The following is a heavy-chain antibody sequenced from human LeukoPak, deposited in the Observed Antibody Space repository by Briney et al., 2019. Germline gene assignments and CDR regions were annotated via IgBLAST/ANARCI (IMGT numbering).Heavy chain of an antibody. CDR3: ASFRRNYYGSGSYPDY. CDR1: GYSISSGYY. D-gene: IGHD3-10*01. Sequence: SETLSLTCTVSGYSISSGYYWGWIRQPPVKGLEWIGYIYYSGSTNYNPSLKSRVTISVDTSKNQFSLKLSSVTAADTAVYYCASFRRNYYGSGSYPDYWGQGTLVTVSS. J-gene: IGHJ4*02. CDR2: IYYSGST. V-gene: IGHV4-38-2*02.